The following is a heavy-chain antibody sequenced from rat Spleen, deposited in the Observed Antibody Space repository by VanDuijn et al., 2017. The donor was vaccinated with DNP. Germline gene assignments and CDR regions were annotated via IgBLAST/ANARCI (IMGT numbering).Heavy chain of an antibody. CDR1: GFTFSDYY. V-gene: IGHV5-22*01. CDR3: ARTIYYRDYFDY. J-gene: IGHJ2*01. Sequence: EVQLVESGGGLVQPGRSLKLSCAASGFTFSDYYMAWVRQAPTKGLELVAYISYFGDNTYSGDSVKGRFPISRDNAKSTLYLQMNSLRSEDMATYYCARTIYYRDYFDYWGQGVMVTVSS. CDR2: ISYFGDNT. D-gene: IGHD1-1*01.